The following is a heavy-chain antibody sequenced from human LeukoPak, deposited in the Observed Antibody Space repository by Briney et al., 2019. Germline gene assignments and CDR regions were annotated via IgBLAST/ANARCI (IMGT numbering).Heavy chain of an antibody. Sequence: SETLSLTCAVYGGSFSGYYWSWIRQPPGKGLEWIGEINHSGSTNYNPSLKSRVTISVDTSKNQFSLQLNSVTPEDTAVYYCAREGGGWYFFYYYYYMDVWGKGTTVTVSS. CDR2: INHSGST. D-gene: IGHD6-19*01. CDR3: AREGGGWYFFYYYYYMDV. J-gene: IGHJ6*03. V-gene: IGHV4-34*01. CDR1: GGSFSGYY.